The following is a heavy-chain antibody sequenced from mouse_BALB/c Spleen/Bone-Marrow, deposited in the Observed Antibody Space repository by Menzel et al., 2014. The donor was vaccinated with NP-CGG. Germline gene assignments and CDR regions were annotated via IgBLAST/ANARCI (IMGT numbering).Heavy chain of an antibody. D-gene: IGHD2-4*01. CDR2: ISRGGSYT. CDR1: GFTFSNYG. CDR3: ARHAYYDQTEVSFVY. Sequence: VKLVESGGGLVKSGGSLKLSCAASGFTFSNYGMSWVRQTPEKRLEWVATISRGGSYTFYSDSVKGRFTISRDNAKNNLYLQLSSLRSEDTALYYCARHAYYDQTEVSFVYWGQGTLVTVSA. V-gene: IGHV5-9-2*01. J-gene: IGHJ3*01.